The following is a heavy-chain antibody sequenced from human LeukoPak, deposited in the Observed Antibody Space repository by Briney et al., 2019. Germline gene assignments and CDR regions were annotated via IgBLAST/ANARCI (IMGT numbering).Heavy chain of an antibody. CDR2: TFYRSKWYY. D-gene: IGHD3-10*01. CDR1: GGSVSSNDAA. V-gene: IGHV6-1*01. J-gene: IGHJ4*02. CDR3: ARENTLVRGTRNSFDD. Sequence: SQTLSLTCAISGGSVSSNDAAWNWIRQSPSRGLEWLGRTFYRSKWYYDSAVSVKSRITINPDTSKNQFSLQLNSVTPEDTAVYYCARENTLVRGTRNSFDDWGRGTLVTVS.